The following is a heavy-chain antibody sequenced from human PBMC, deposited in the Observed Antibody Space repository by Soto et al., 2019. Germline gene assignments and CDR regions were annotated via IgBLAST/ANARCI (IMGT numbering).Heavy chain of an antibody. J-gene: IGHJ6*02. CDR1: GGSISSYY. CDR2: IYYSGST. Sequence: SETLSLTCTVSGGSISSYYWSWIRQPPGEGLEWIGYIYYSGSTNYNPSLKSRVTISVDTSKNQFSLKLSSVTAADTAVYYCARENWNALDYYYGMDVWGQGTTVTVSS. CDR3: ARENWNALDYYYGMDV. V-gene: IGHV4-59*01. D-gene: IGHD1-1*01.